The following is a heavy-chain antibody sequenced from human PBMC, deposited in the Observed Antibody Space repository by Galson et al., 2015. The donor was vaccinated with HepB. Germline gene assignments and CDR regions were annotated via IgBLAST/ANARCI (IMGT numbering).Heavy chain of an antibody. D-gene: IGHD5-18*01. CDR1: GFSFGIYG. V-gene: IGHV3-30*03. CDR2: ISYDSSNQ. Sequence: SLRLSCAASGFSFGIYGMNWVRQAPGKGLEWVTLISYDSSNQKYIDSVKGRFTISRDNSRNTLYLQMNSLRPDDTAIYYCAVLAMGMLYHHYHLDVWGKGTTVTVSS. J-gene: IGHJ6*03. CDR3: AVLAMGMLYHHYHLDV.